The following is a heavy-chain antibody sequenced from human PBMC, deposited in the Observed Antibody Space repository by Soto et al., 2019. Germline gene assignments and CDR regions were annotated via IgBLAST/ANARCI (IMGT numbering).Heavy chain of an antibody. V-gene: IGHV3-30*18. CDR3: AKDWDYYGSGSYGYYYYGMDV. CDR1: GFTFSSYG. D-gene: IGHD3-10*01. J-gene: IGHJ6*02. CDR2: ISYDGSNK. Sequence: GGSLRLSCAASGFTFSSYGMHWVRQAPGKGLEWVAVISYDGSNKYYADSVKGRFTISRDNSKNTLYLQMNSLRAEDTAVYYCAKDWDYYGSGSYGYYYYGMDVWGQGTKVTVSS.